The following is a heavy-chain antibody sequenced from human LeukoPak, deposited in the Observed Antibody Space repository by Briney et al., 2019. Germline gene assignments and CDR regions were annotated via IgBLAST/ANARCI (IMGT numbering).Heavy chain of an antibody. CDR3: ARGYVMYYDFWSGQHHTLDY. CDR1: GGSFSGYY. J-gene: IGHJ4*02. CDR2: INHSGST. Sequence: PSETLSLTCAVYGGSFSGYYWSWIRQPPGKGLEWIGEINHSGSTNYNPSLKSRVTISVDTSKNQFSLKLSSVTAAGTAVYYCARGYVMYYDFWSGQHHTLDYWGQGTLVTVSS. V-gene: IGHV4-34*01. D-gene: IGHD3-3*01.